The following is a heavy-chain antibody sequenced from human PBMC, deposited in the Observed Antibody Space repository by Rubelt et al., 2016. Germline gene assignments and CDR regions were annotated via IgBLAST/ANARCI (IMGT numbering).Heavy chain of an antibody. Sequence: QVQLVQSGAEVKKPGASVKVSCKASGYTFTSYYMHWVRQAPGQRLEWMGIINPSGGSTSYAQKVQGRVTMTRDKSTSTVYMELSSLRSEDTAMYYCAYGDYVFDAFDIWGQGTMVTVSS. V-gene: IGHV1-46*01. J-gene: IGHJ3*02. CDR3: AYGDYVFDAFDI. CDR2: INPSGGST. CDR1: GYTFTSYY. D-gene: IGHD4-17*01.